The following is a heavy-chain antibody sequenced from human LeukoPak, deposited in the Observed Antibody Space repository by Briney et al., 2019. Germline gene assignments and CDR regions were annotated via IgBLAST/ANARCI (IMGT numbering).Heavy chain of an antibody. Sequence: SESLSLTCDVSGGSVTSTNWWTWVRQPPGKGLEGIGEVHLDGRTNYNPSLKSRLIMSVNLPENHISLKLTSVTAADTAVYYCAREGGFYRPLDYSGQGTLVTVSS. J-gene: IGHJ4*02. CDR2: VHLDGRT. CDR1: GGSVTSTNW. CDR3: AREGGFYRPLDY. D-gene: IGHD3-3*01. V-gene: IGHV4-4*02.